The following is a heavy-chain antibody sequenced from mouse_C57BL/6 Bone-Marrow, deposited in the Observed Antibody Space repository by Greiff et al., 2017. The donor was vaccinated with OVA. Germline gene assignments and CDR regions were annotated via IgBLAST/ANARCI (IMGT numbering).Heavy chain of an antibody. CDR2: ISDGGSYT. V-gene: IGHV5-4*03. CDR1: GFTFSSYA. J-gene: IGHJ4*01. CDR3: ARVGYSYSMDY. D-gene: IGHD2-12*01. Sequence: EVKLVESGGGLVKPGGSLKLSCAASGFTFSSYAMSWVRQTPEKRLEWVATISDGGSYTYYPDNVKGRFTISRDKAKNNLYLQMSHLKSEDTAMYYCARVGYSYSMDYWGQGTSVTVSS.